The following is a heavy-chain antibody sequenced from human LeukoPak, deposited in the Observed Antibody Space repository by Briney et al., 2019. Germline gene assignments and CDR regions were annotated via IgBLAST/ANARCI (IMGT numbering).Heavy chain of an antibody. J-gene: IGHJ4*02. CDR3: AREGRYCSGGSCPEYYFDY. V-gene: IGHV1-2*02. CDR2: INPSSGGT. CDR1: GYTFTGYY. Sequence: ASVKVSCKASGYTFTGYYMHWVRQAPGQGLEWMGWINPSSGGTNYAQKFQGRVTMTRDTSISTVYMELSRLRSDDTAVYYCAREGRYCSGGSCPEYYFDYWGQGTLVTVSS. D-gene: IGHD2-15*01.